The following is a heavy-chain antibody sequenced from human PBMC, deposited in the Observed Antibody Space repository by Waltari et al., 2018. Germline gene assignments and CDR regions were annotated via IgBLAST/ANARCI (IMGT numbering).Heavy chain of an antibody. V-gene: IGHV1-69*09. CDR3: ARDRGFVVVTAHKPWYFDL. CDR2: IIPILGIA. Sequence: QVQLVQSGAEVKKSGASVKVSCTASGYIFTGYYIHWVRQAPGQVLEWMGWIIPILGIANYAQKFQGRVTITADKSTSTAYMELSSLRSEDTAVYYCARDRGFVVVTAHKPWYFDLWGRGTLVTVSS. CDR1: GYIFTGYY. D-gene: IGHD2-21*02. J-gene: IGHJ2*01.